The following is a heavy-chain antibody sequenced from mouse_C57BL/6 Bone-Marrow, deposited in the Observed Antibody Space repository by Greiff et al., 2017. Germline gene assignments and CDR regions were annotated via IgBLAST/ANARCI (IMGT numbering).Heavy chain of an antibody. Sequence: QVQLQQPGAELVKPGASVKLSCKASGYTFTSYWMQWVKQRPGQGLEWIGEIDPSDSYTNYNQKFKGKATLTVDTSSSTAYMQLSSLTSEDSAVYYCAIAAVVAGFDYWGQGTTLTVSS. V-gene: IGHV1-50*01. D-gene: IGHD1-1*01. CDR2: IDPSDSYT. J-gene: IGHJ2*01. CDR1: GYTFTSYW. CDR3: AIAAVVAGFDY.